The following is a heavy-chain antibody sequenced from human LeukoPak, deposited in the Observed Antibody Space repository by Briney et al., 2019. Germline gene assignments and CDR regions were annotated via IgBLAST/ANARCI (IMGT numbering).Heavy chain of an antibody. CDR3: ATDLAVAGTFSY. D-gene: IGHD6-19*01. V-gene: IGHV1-24*01. CDR1: GYTLTELS. Sequence: ASVNVSCKVSGYTLTELSMHWVRQAPGKGLEWMGGFDPEDGETIYAQKFQGRVTMTEDASTDTAYMELSSLRSEDTAVYYCATDLAVAGTFSYWGQGTLVTVSS. CDR2: FDPEDGET. J-gene: IGHJ4*02.